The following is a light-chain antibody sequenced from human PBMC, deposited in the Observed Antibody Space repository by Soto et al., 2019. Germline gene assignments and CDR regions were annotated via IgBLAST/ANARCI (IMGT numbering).Light chain of an antibody. CDR2: KTS. CDR1: QSISIW. Sequence: DIQMTQSPSTLSASVGDRVTITCRASQSISIWLAWYQQKPGKAPKLLIYKTSNLESGVPSRFSGSGSGTEFSLTITGLQPDDFATYYCQQYNSLSRTFGGGTRVEVK. V-gene: IGKV1-5*03. J-gene: IGKJ4*01. CDR3: QQYNSLSRT.